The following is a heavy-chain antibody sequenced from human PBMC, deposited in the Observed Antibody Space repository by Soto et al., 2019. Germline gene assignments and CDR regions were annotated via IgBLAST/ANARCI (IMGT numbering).Heavy chain of an antibody. Sequence: SGPMLVNPTETLTLTCSVSGFSLTDTRMGVSWIRQAPGKALEWLAHIISNDDKSYSTSLKSRLTISKDTSKSQVVLRMTNMDPVDTGRYYCARALFYSDSDGYYFEFDYWGPGTLVTVSS. J-gene: IGHJ4*02. CDR1: GFSLTDTRMG. CDR3: ARALFYSDSDGYYFEFDY. D-gene: IGHD3-22*01. V-gene: IGHV2-26*01. CDR2: IISNDDK.